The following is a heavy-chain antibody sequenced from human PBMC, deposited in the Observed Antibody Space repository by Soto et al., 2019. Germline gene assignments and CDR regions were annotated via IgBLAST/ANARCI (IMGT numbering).Heavy chain of an antibody. J-gene: IGHJ4*02. CDR2: ISKSDYT. CDR3: AREDSIIIPAVSDF. Sequence: GGSLRLSCTVSGFAFNNYVINWVRQAPGQGLEWVSSISKSDYTYYSDSVKGRFTISRDNAKNSVSLQMNTLRVEDTAVYYCAREDSIIIPAVSDFWGQGTMVTVST. CDR1: GFAFNNYV. V-gene: IGHV3-21*01. D-gene: IGHD2-2*01.